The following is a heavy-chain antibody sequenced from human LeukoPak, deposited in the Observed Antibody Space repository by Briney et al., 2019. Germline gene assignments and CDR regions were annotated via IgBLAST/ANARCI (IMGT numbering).Heavy chain of an antibody. CDR2: ISSSSSYI. CDR1: GFTFSSYS. V-gene: IGHV3-21*04. Sequence: GGSLRLSCAASGFTFSSYSMNWVRQAPGKGLEWVSSISSSSSYIYYADSVKGRFTISRDNAKNSLYLQMNSLRAEDTAVYYCASGGGSVAAWRWGQGTLVTVSS. D-gene: IGHD2-15*01. J-gene: IGHJ4*02. CDR3: ASGGGSVAAWR.